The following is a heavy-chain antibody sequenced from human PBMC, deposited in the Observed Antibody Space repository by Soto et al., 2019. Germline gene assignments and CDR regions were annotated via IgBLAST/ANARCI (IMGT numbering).Heavy chain of an antibody. CDR1: GYTFTSYG. J-gene: IGHJ2*01. D-gene: IGHD3-22*01. Sequence: QVQLVQSGAEVKKPGASVKVSCKASGYTFTSYGISWVRQAPGQGLEWMGWISAYHGNTNYAQKLQVRVTMTTDTSTSTAYMELRSLRSDDTAVYYCARDQYYYDSSGYYWYFDLWGRGTLVTVSS. V-gene: IGHV1-18*01. CDR3: ARDQYYYDSSGYYWYFDL. CDR2: ISAYHGNT.